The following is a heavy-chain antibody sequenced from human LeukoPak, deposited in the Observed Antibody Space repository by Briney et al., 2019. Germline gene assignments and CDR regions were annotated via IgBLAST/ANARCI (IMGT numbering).Heavy chain of an antibody. J-gene: IGHJ6*03. D-gene: IGHD4/OR15-4a*01. CDR1: GFTFSSYA. CDR3: AGTNYPRSIGPVTYYYYYMDV. V-gene: IGHV3-23*01. CDR2: ISGSGGST. Sequence: GGSLRLSCAASGFTFSSYAMSWVRQAPGKGLEWVSAISGSGGSTYYADSVKGRFTISRDNSKNTLYLQMNSLRAEDTAVYYCAGTNYPRSIGPVTYYYYYMDVWGKGTTVTVSS.